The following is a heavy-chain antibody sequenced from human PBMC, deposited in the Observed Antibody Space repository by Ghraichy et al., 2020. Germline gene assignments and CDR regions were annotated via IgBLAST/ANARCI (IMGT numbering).Heavy chain of an antibody. J-gene: IGHJ6*02. V-gene: IGHV1-2*02. Sequence: ASVKVSCKASGYTFIDHYIHWVRQAPGQGLEWMGWINPNSGGTNSAQKFQGRVTMTRDTSINTADMELSRLRSDDTAVYYCARDRAAPAVYFYYYGMDVWGQGTTVTVSS. CDR2: INPNSGGT. CDR3: ARDRAAPAVYFYYYGMDV. D-gene: IGHD2-2*01. CDR1: GYTFIDHY.